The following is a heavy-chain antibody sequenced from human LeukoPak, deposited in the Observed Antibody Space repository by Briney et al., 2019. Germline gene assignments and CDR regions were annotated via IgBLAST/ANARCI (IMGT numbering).Heavy chain of an antibody. D-gene: IGHD2-2*01. J-gene: IGHJ3*01. Sequence: GGSLRLSCAASGFTFSSYSMNWVRQAPGKGLEWVAFIRYDGSNKYYADSVKGRFTISRDNSKNTLYLQMNSLRAEDTAVYYCAKDGFCSSTSCSIHAFDVWGQGTMVTVSS. CDR1: GFTFSSYS. CDR3: AKDGFCSSTSCSIHAFDV. V-gene: IGHV3-30*02. CDR2: IRYDGSNK.